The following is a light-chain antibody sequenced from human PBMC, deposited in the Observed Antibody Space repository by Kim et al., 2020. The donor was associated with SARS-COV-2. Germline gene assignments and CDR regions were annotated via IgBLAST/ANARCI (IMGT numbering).Light chain of an antibody. V-gene: IGLV3-1*01. Sequence: VSPGQTASITCSGAKLQDKDFFWYQLKPGQSPLLVIYHNNRRPSGISERFSGSTSGNTATLTISGTPAMDEADYYCQTWDSSQIVFGGGTQLTVL. CDR3: QTWDSSQIV. J-gene: IGLJ2*01. CDR2: HNN. CDR1: KLQDKD.